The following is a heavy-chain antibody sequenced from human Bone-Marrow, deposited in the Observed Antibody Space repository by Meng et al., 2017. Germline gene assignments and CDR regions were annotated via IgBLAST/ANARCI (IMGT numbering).Heavy chain of an antibody. V-gene: IGHV1-2*06. D-gene: IGHD6-25*01. CDR3: ARDEDISAAGKLFGDY. Sequence: ASVTVSRQPPGYNFPDYYIHWVRRAPGQGLEWMGRINPKSGDTHYAQKFQARVTMTGDTSISTAYMELCGLRSDDTAMYYCARDEDISAAGKLFGDYWGQGTLVTVSS. CDR2: INPKSGDT. J-gene: IGHJ4*02. CDR1: GYNFPDYY.